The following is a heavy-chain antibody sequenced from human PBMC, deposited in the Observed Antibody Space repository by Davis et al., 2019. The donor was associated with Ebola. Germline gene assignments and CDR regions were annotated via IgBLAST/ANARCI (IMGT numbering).Heavy chain of an antibody. CDR3: ARHLHLDYDFWSGHLLNSYYYYMDV. Sequence: GESLKISCKNSGNGFTSYWIGWVRQMPGKGLEWMGIIYPGDSDTRYSPSFQGQVTISADKSISTAYLQWSSLKASDTAMYYCARHLHLDYDFWSGHLLNSYYYYMDVWGKGTTVTVSS. V-gene: IGHV5-51*01. D-gene: IGHD3-3*01. J-gene: IGHJ6*03. CDR2: IYPGDSDT. CDR1: GNGFTSYW.